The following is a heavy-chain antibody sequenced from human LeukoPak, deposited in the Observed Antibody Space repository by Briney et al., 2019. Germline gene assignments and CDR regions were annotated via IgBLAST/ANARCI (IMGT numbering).Heavy chain of an antibody. J-gene: IGHJ4*02. CDR1: GDSISSNSYY. D-gene: IGHD5/OR15-5a*01. CDR2: IFYSGNT. Sequence: SETLSLTCTVSGDSISSNSYYWGWIRQPPGKGLEWIGSIFYSGNTYYSPSLKSRVTMSVDTSKNQFSLKLTSVTAADTAVYYCARQDGYRVPRGYWGQGTLVTVSS. V-gene: IGHV4-39*01. CDR3: ARQDGYRVPRGY.